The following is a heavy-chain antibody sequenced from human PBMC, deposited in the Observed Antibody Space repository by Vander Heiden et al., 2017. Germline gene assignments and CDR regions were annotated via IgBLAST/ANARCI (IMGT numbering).Heavy chain of an antibody. CDR2: ISGNGDKT. V-gene: IGHV3-23*01. CDR3: TIYTAGWSDRTWYFDI. J-gene: IGHJ2*01. CDR1: GTLPDRMT. D-gene: IGHD6-19*01. Sequence: QLLESGGDLVQPGGSLRLACRASGTLPDRMTMTWVRQPPGKGPEWISHISGNGDKTYYSDSVQGRFTVSRDNSRQVLFLQMDSLRAEDTAVYYCTIYTAGWSDRTWYFDIWGRGTLVTVSS.